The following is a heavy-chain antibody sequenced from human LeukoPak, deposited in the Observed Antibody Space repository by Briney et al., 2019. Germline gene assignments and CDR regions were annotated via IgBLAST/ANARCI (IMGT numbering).Heavy chain of an antibody. CDR3: SGGAFDP. CDR2: MNQDGSEK. CDR1: GFTFSSHW. V-gene: IGHV3-7*04. J-gene: IGHJ5*02. Sequence: GGSLRLSCAASGFTFSSHWMTWVRQAPGKGLEWVANMNQDGSEKYYADSVKGRFTISRDNAKNSLYLQMNSLRADDTAVYYCSGGAFDPWGQGTLVTVPS.